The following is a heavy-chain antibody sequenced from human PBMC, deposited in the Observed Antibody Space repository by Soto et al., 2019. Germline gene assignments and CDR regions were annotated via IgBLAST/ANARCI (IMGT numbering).Heavy chain of an antibody. CDR3: AREGAAAGRGYYYYGMDV. CDR2: IWYDGSNK. J-gene: IGHJ6*02. CDR1: GFTFSSYG. V-gene: IGHV3-33*01. D-gene: IGHD6-13*01. Sequence: QVQLVESGGGVVQPGRSLRLSCAASGFTFSSYGMHWVRQAPGKGLEWVAVIWYDGSNKYYADSVKGRFTISRDNSKNTLYLQMNSLRAEDTAVYYCAREGAAAGRGYYYYGMDVWGQGTTVTVSS.